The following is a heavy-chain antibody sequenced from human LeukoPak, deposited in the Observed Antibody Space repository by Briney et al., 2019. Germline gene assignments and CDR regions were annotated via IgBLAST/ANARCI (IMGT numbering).Heavy chain of an antibody. J-gene: IGHJ4*02. CDR2: IYYSGST. CDR1: GGSISSSSYY. V-gene: IGHV4-39*07. Sequence: PSETLSLTYTVSGGSISSSSYYWGWIRQPPGKGLEWIGSIYYSGSTYYNPSLKSRVTISVDTSKNQFSLKLSSVTAADTAVYYCAKAEVLPDFYDTSGGFDYWGQGTLVTVSS. D-gene: IGHD3-22*01. CDR3: AKAEVLPDFYDTSGGFDY.